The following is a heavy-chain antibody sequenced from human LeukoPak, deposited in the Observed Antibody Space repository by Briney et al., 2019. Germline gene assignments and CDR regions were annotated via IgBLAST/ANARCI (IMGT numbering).Heavy chain of an antibody. V-gene: IGHV4-4*07. J-gene: IGHJ4*02. CDR2: IYTSGST. CDR3: AREEATTVANAY. Sequence: PSETLSLTCTVSGGSISSYYWSWIRQPAGKGLDWIGRIYTSGSTNYNPSLKSRVTMSVDTSKNQFSLKLSSVTAADTAVYYCAREEATTVANAYWGQGTLVTVSS. D-gene: IGHD4-17*01. CDR1: GGSISSYY.